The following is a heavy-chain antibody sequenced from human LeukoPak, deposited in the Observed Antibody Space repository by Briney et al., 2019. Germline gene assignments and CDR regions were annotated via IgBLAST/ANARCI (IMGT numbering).Heavy chain of an antibody. V-gene: IGHV1-46*01. J-gene: IGHJ3*02. CDR2: ISPSGGST. D-gene: IGHD6-19*01. CDR1: GYTFTSNY. CDR3: ARDRFSGWYGGLDAFDI. Sequence: ASVKVSCKAFGYTFTSNYMHWVRQAPGQGPEWMGVISPSGGSTTYAQKFQGRVTLTRDMSTSTDYLELSSLRSEDTAVYYCARDRFSGWYGGLDAFDIWGQGTMVTVSS.